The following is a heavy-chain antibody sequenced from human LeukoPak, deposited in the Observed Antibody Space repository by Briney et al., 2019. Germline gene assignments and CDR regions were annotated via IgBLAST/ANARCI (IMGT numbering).Heavy chain of an antibody. J-gene: IGHJ5*02. CDR1: GYSFINYY. CDR3: TRLGQALINWFDP. V-gene: IGHV1-24*01. D-gene: IGHD2-21*01. CDR2: FDPEDGET. Sequence: ASVKVSCKTFGYSFINYYIHWVRQAPGKGLEWMGGFDPEDGETIYAQKFQGRVTMTEDTSTDTAYMELSSLRSDDTAVYYCTRLGQALINWFDPWGQGTLVTVSS.